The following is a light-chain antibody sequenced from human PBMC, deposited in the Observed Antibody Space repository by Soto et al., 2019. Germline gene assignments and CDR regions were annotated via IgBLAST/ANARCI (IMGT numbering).Light chain of an antibody. CDR2: RNN. CDR3: AAWDDSLGGV. Sequence: QSGLTQQPSASGTPGQRVTISCSGSSSNIGSNYVYWYQQLPGTAPKLLIYRNNQRPSGVPDRFSGSKSGTSASLAISGLRSEDEADYYCAAWDDSLGGVFGTGTKVTVL. CDR1: SSNIGSNY. V-gene: IGLV1-47*01. J-gene: IGLJ1*01.